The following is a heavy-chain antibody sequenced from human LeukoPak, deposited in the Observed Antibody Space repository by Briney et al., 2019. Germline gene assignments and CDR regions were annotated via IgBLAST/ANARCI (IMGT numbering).Heavy chain of an antibody. CDR2: ISGSGGST. CDR3: ARAHYYDSSGALFDY. Sequence: GGTLRLSCAASGFTFSSYGMSWVRQAPGKGLEWVSAISGSGGSTYYADSVKGRFTISRDNAKNSLYLQMNSLRAEDTAVYCCARAHYYDSSGALFDYWGQGTLVTVSS. J-gene: IGHJ4*02. V-gene: IGHV3-23*01. D-gene: IGHD3-22*01. CDR1: GFTFSSYG.